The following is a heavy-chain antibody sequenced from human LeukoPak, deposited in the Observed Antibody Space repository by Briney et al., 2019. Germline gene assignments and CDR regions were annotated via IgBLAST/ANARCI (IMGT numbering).Heavy chain of an antibody. CDR2: INHSGST. J-gene: IGHJ3*02. V-gene: IGHV4-34*01. Sequence: SETLSLTCAVYGGSFSGYYWSWIRQPPGKGLEWIGEINHSGSTNYNPSLKSRVTISVDTSKNQFSLKLSSVTAADTAVYYCARGGYSYGYGGKGEAFDTWGQGTMVTVSS. CDR3: ARGGYSYGYGGKGEAFDT. CDR1: GGSFSGYY. D-gene: IGHD5-18*01.